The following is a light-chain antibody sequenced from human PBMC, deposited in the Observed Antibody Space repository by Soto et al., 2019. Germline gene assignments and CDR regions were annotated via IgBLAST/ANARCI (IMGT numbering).Light chain of an antibody. V-gene: IGLV2-14*01. Sequence: QSALTQPASVSGSPGQSITISCTGTSSDVGGYNYVSWYQQHPRKAPKLMIYEVSHRPSGVSNRFSGSKSGNTASLTISGLQAEDEADYYCSSYTSSSTLVFGTGTKVTVL. CDR3: SSYTSSSTLV. CDR2: EVS. CDR1: SSDVGGYNY. J-gene: IGLJ1*01.